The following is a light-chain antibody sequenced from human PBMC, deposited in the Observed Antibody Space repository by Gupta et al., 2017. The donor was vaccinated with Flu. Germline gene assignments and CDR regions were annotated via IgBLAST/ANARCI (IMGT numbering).Light chain of an antibody. CDR3: CSDAGSDTWV. V-gene: IGLV2-11*01. CDR2: DGS. Sequence: QSALTQPRSVSGSPGPSVTISCTGTSSDVGGYNYVSWYQQHPGKAPTLMIYDGSNRTAGAPGRFSASKAGNTASLTISGPQAEDADDYYGCSDAGSDTWVFGGGIKLTVL. CDR1: SSDVGGYNY. J-gene: IGLJ3*02.